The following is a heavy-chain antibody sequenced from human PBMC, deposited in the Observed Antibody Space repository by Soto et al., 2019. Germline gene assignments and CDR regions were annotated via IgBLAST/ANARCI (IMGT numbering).Heavy chain of an antibody. D-gene: IGHD1-7*01. CDR3: AKDRVGGTFYTPLGF. J-gene: IGHJ4*02. CDR1: GFNFDNYG. Sequence: GGSLRLSCQASGFNFDNYGMHGVRQATVKGLERVAVITYDGSNKYYADSVKGRFTISRDNSKNTLSLHLNTLKPEDTAVYHCAKDRVGGTFYTPLGFWGQGTLVTVSS. CDR2: ITYDGSNK. V-gene: IGHV3-30*18.